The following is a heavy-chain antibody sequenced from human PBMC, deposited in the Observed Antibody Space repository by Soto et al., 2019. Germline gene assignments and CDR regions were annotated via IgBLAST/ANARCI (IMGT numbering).Heavy chain of an antibody. CDR1: GFSISSGNY. CDR3: ARARWYDAFNV. J-gene: IGHJ3*01. CDR2: VYHGGNT. Sequence: SETLSLTSAVSGFSISSGNYWGWIRKHPGKGLEWIGGVYHGGNTYYNPSLKSRVSISIDLSKNQFSLKLTSVTAADTAAYYCARARWYDAFNVWGQGTVVTVSS. V-gene: IGHV4-38-2*01. D-gene: IGHD2-15*01.